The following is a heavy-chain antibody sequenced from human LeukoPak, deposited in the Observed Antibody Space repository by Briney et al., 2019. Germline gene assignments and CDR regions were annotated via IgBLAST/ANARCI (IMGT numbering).Heavy chain of an antibody. J-gene: IGHJ5*02. CDR3: ARHVSGIAVAGTRFDP. D-gene: IGHD6-19*01. Sequence: PAETPCLTCTVSGGSISSYSYYWGWIRQPPGKGLEWIGSMYYRGSTYYNPSLKSRVTISVDTSKNQFSLKLSSVTAADTAVYYCARHVSGIAVAGTRFDPWGQGTRVRLSS. V-gene: IGHV4-39*01. CDR1: GGSISSYSYY. CDR2: MYYRGST.